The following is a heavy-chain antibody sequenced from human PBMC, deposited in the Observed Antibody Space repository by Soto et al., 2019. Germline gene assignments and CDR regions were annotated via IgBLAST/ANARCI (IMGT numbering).Heavy chain of an antibody. CDR3: ARGYSGWYHY. CDR1: GGSFIGYY. CDR2: INHGGST. Sequence: QVQLQQWGAGLLKPSETLSLTCAVYGGSFIGYYWTWIRQPPGKGLEWIGEINHGGSTNYTPSLKSRVTISVDTSKNQFSLKLSSVTAADTAVYYCARGYSGWYHYWGQGTRVTVSS. D-gene: IGHD6-19*01. V-gene: IGHV4-34*01. J-gene: IGHJ4*02.